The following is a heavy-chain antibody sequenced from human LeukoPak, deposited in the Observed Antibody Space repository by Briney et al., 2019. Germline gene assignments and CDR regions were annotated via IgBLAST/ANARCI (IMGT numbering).Heavy chain of an antibody. D-gene: IGHD2-15*01. V-gene: IGHV4-34*01. CDR1: VGSFSGYY. CDR2: INHSGST. J-gene: IGHJ4*02. Sequence: SETLSLTCAVYVGSFSGYYWSWIRQPPGKGLEWIGEINHSGSTNYNPSLKSRVTISVDTSKNQFSLKLSSVTAADTAVYYCAASRSRRTGRYCSGGSCYSGVYFVYWGQGTPVTVSS. CDR3: AASRSRRTGRYCSGGSCYSGVYFVY.